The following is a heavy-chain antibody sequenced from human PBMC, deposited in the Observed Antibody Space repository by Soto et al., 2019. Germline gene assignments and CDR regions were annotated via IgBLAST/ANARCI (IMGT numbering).Heavy chain of an antibody. J-gene: IGHJ4*02. Sequence: SETLSLTCAVYGGSFSGYYWSWIRQPPGKGLEWIGEINHSGSTNYNPSLKSRVTISVDTSKNQFSLKLSSVTAADTAVYYCARINRYCSSTSCPPDYLGQGTLVTVSS. CDR1: GGSFSGYY. CDR3: ARINRYCSSTSCPPDY. V-gene: IGHV4-34*01. D-gene: IGHD2-2*01. CDR2: INHSGST.